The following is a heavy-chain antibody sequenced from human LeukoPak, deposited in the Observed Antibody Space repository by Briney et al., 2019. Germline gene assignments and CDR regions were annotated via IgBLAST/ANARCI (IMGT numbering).Heavy chain of an antibody. V-gene: IGHV4-59*01. CDR3: ARDHRIAVAGTGGFDY. CDR1: GGSISSYY. CDR2: IYYSGST. D-gene: IGHD6-19*01. J-gene: IGHJ4*02. Sequence: KPSETLSLTCTVSGGSISSYYWSWIRQPPGKGLEWIGYIYYSGSTNYNPSLKSRVTISVDTSKNQLSLKLSSVTAADTAVYYCARDHRIAVAGTGGFDYWGQGTLVTVSS.